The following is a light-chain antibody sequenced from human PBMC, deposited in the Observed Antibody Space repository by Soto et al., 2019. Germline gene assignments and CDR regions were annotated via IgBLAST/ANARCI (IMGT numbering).Light chain of an antibody. CDR1: SSDVGSYNL. Sequence: QSALTQPASASASLGQSVIISCTGTSSDVGSYNLVSWYQQHPGKAPKLMIYEGSKRPSGVSNRFSGSKSGYTASLIISGLQTEDEADYYCYSYAGSSTYVFGTGTKLTVL. CDR3: YSYAGSSTYV. CDR2: EGS. J-gene: IGLJ1*01. V-gene: IGLV2-23*01.